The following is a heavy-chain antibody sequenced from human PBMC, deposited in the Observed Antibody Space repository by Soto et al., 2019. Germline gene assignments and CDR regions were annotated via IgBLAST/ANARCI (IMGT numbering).Heavy chain of an antibody. D-gene: IGHD2-15*01. CDR1: GGSISSGSYY. J-gene: IGHJ6*02. CDR2: IYYSGST. V-gene: IGHV4-39*01. Sequence: SETLSLTCTVSGGSISSGSYYWGWIRQPPGKGLEWIGSIYYSGSTYYNPSLKSRVTISVDTSKNQFSLKLSSVTAADTAVYYFARLVVAATPGFYYYYYGMDVWGQGTTVTVSS. CDR3: ARLVVAATPGFYYYYYGMDV.